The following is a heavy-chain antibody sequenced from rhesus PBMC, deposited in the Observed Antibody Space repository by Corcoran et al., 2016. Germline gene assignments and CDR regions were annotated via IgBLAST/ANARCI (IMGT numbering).Heavy chain of an antibody. V-gene: IGHV3S5*01. CDR3: AKAGGAAAVV. Sequence: EVQLVETGGGLVQPGGSLKLSCVASGFTFSSYGMSWVRQAPGKGLEWVATINIGGGSTYYADSVKGRFTISRDNSKNPLSLQMNSLRAEDTAVYYCAKAGGAAAVVWGQGVLVTVSS. CDR2: INIGGGST. J-gene: IGHJ4*01. CDR1: GFTFSSYG. D-gene: IGHD6-25*01.